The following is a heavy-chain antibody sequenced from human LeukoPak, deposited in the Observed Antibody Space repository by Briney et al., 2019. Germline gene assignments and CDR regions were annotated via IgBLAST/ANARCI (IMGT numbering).Heavy chain of an antibody. V-gene: IGHV3-23*01. CDR1: GFTFSSYA. D-gene: IGHD1-26*01. J-gene: IGHJ4*02. CDR2: ISGSGGST. CDR3: AKDRLGAMMYFDF. Sequence: GGSLRLSCAASGFTFSSYAMSWVRQAPGKGLEWVSAISGSGGSTYYADSVKGRFTISRDNSKNTLYLQVNSLRVEDTAVYYCAKDRLGAMMYFDFWGQGTLVTVSS.